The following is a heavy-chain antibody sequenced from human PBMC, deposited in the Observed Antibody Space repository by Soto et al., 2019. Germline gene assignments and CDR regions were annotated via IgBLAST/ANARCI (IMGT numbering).Heavy chain of an antibody. CDR2: IYYSGST. D-gene: IGHD3-10*01. CDR1: GGSISSGGYY. V-gene: IGHV4-31*03. CDR3: ARDHTYYYGSGSLRGTAYYYCGMDV. Sequence: QVQLQESGPGLVKPSQTLSLTCTVSGGSISSGGYYWSWIRQHPGKGLEWIGYIYYSGSTYYNPSLKSRVTLSVDTSKNQFSLKLSSVTAADTAVYYCARDHTYYYGSGSLRGTAYYYCGMDVWGQGTTVTVSS. J-gene: IGHJ6*02.